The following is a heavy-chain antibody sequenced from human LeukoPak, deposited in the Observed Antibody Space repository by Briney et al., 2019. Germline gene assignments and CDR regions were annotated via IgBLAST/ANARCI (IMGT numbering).Heavy chain of an antibody. Sequence: GGSLRLSCAASGFTFRSYAMSWVRQAPGKGLEGVSAISGSGGSTYYADSVKGRFTISRDNSKNTLYLQMNSLRAEDTAVYYCAKGISSSWYDYWGQGTLVTVSS. CDR1: GFTFRSYA. CDR2: ISGSGGST. D-gene: IGHD6-13*01. J-gene: IGHJ4*02. CDR3: AKGISSSWYDY. V-gene: IGHV3-23*01.